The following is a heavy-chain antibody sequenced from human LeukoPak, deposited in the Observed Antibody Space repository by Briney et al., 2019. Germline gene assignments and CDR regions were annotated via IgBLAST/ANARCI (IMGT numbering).Heavy chain of an antibody. CDR3: ATAPRTYYDFWSGYYTLDY. CDR1: GYTFTGYY. D-gene: IGHD3-3*01. J-gene: IGHJ4*02. V-gene: IGHV1-2*02. CDR2: INPNSGGT. Sequence: ASVKVSCKASGYTFTGYYMHWVRQAPGQGREWMGWINPNSGGTNYAQKFQGRVTMTEDTSTDTAYMELSSLRSEDTAVYYCATAPRTYYDFWSGYYTLDYWGQGTLVTVSS.